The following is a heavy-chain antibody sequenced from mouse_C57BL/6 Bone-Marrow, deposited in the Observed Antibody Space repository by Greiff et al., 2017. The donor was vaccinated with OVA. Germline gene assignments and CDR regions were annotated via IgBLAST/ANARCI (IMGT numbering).Heavy chain of an antibody. CDR2: IDPKSGGN. V-gene: IGHV1-72*01. CDR1: GYTFTSYW. J-gene: IGHJ4*01. D-gene: IGHD2-3*01. CDR3: ARGSWLLQAMDY. Sequence: QVQLQQPGAELVKPGASVKLSCKASGYTFTSYWMHCVKQRPGRGLEWIGRIDPKSGGNKYNEKFKSKATLTVDKPSSAAYMQLSSLTSKDSAVYYCARGSWLLQAMDYWGQGTSVTVSS.